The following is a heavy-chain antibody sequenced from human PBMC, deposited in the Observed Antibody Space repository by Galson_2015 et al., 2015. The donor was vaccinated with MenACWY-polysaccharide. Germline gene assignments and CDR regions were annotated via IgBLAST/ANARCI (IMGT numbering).Heavy chain of an antibody. CDR1: GFSLSRTGVS. CDR2: IYWDDDK. Sequence: PALVKPTQTLTLTCNFSGFSLSRTGVSVGWIRQPPGKALEWLALIYWDDDKRYSPSLRRRLTITMDTSKNPVVLTMTDMDPIDTGTYFCAHPIFTGWLTEDYWGQGIPVTVSS. D-gene: IGHD3-9*01. V-gene: IGHV2-5*02. J-gene: IGHJ4*02. CDR3: AHPIFTGWLTEDY.